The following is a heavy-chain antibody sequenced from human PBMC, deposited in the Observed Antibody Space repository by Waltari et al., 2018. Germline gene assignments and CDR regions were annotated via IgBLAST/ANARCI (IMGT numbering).Heavy chain of an antibody. CDR2: IYYSGGT. CDR1: GGSISSSSYY. D-gene: IGHD3-22*01. CDR3: ARHYDSSGIDY. V-gene: IGHV4-39*01. J-gene: IGHJ4*02. Sequence: QLQLQESGPGLVKPSETLSLTCTVSGGSISSSSYYWGWIRQPPGKGLEWIGSIYYSGGTYYNPSLKSRVTISVDTSKTQVSLKLRSVTAADTAVYYCARHYDSSGIDYWGQGTLVTVSS.